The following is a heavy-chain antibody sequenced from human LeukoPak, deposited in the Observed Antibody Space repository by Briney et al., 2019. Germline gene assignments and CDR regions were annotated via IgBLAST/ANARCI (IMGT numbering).Heavy chain of an antibody. CDR3: AGQDIVVVPAAFDY. CDR2: IIPIFGTA. CDR1: GGTFSSYA. J-gene: IGHJ4*02. V-gene: IGHV1-69*05. D-gene: IGHD2-2*01. Sequence: SVKVSCKASGGTFSSYAISWVQQAPGQGPEWMGRIIPIFGTANYAQKFQGRVTITTDESTSTAYMELSSLRSEDTAVYYCAGQDIVVVPAAFDYWGQGTLVTVSS.